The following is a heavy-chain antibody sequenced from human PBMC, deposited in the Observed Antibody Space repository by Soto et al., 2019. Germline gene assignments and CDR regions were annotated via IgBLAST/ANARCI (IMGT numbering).Heavy chain of an antibody. CDR2: IKQDGSEK. V-gene: IGHV3-7*01. Sequence: EVQLVESGGGLVQPGGSLRLSCAASGFTFSSYWMSWVRQAPGKGLEWVANIKQDGSEKYYVDSVKGRFTISRDNAKNSLYLQMNSLRVEDTAVYYCARECSGGSCYSYDAFDIWGQGTMVTVSS. D-gene: IGHD2-15*01. CDR3: ARECSGGSCYSYDAFDI. J-gene: IGHJ3*02. CDR1: GFTFSSYW.